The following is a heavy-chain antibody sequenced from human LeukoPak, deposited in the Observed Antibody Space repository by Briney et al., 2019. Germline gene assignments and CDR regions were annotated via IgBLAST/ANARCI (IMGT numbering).Heavy chain of an antibody. V-gene: IGHV3-7*01. CDR1: GFTFSSYW. Sequence: GGSLRPSCAVSGFTFSSYWMTWVRQAPGKGLEWVANIKEDGSEKNYMDSVKGRFTISRDNSKNILYLQMNSLRAADTAVYYCARGILTGYRAADYYFDSWGQGTLVTVSS. CDR2: IKEDGSEK. J-gene: IGHJ4*02. CDR3: ARGILTGYRAADYYFDS. D-gene: IGHD3-9*01.